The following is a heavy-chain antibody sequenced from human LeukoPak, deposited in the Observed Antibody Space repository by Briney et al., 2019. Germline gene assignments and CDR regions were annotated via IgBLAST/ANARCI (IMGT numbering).Heavy chain of an antibody. J-gene: IGHJ4*02. CDR3: VALWFGTGVY. Sequence: GGSLRLSCAASGFSFSTYEMNWVRQAPGKGLEWVSYITSTSYAISYGDSVKGRFTVSRDNAKESLYLEMNSLRAEDTAIYYCVALWFGTGVYWGQGILVTVSS. CDR1: GFSFSTYE. CDR2: ITSTSYAI. V-gene: IGHV3-48*03. D-gene: IGHD3-10*01.